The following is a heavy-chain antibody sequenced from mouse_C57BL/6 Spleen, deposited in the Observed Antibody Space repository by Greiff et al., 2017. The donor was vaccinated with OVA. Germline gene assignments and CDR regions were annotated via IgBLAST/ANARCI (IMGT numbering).Heavy chain of an antibody. CDR2: ISSGGDYT. V-gene: IGHV5-9-1*02. Sequence: EVKLVESGEGLVKPGGSLKLSCAASGFTFSSYAMSWVRQTPEKRLEWVAYISSGGDYTYYADTVKGRFTISRDNARNTLYLQMSSLKSEDTAMYYCTKLIYYDYGDYAMDYWGQGTSVTVSS. J-gene: IGHJ4*01. CDR1: GFTFSSYA. CDR3: TKLIYYDYGDYAMDY. D-gene: IGHD2-4*01.